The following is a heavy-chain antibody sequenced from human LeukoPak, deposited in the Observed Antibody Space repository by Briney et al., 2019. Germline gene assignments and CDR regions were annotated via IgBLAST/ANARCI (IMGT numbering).Heavy chain of an antibody. CDR3: ARSRITMVRSNWYFDL. D-gene: IGHD3-10*01. J-gene: IGHJ2*01. CDR2: INPNNGGT. V-gene: IGHV1-2*02. Sequence: ASVKVSCKASGYTFTGYYIHWVRQAPGQGPEWMGWINPNNGGTNYAQKFQGRVTVTRDTSISTAYMELYSLRSDDTAVYYCARSRITMVRSNWYFDLWGRGTLVTVSS. CDR1: GYTFTGYY.